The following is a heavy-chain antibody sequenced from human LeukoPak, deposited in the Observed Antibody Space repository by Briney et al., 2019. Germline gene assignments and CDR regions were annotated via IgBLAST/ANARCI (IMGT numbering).Heavy chain of an antibody. V-gene: IGHV3-48*03. J-gene: IGHJ4*02. CDR1: GFTFSSYE. CDR3: ARKFGVSGYVDY. CDR2: ISSSGSAI. D-gene: IGHD3-22*01. Sequence: GGSLRLSCAASGFTFSSYEMNWARQAPGKGLEWVSYISSSGSAIYYADSVKGRFTISRDNAKNSLYLQMNSLRAEDTAVYYCARKFGVSGYVDYWGRGTLVTVSS.